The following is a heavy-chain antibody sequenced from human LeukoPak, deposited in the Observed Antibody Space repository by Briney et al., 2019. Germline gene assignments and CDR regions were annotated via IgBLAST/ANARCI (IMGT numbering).Heavy chain of an antibody. Sequence: PGGSLRLSCAASKFTFSNYAMSWVRQAPGRGLEWVSTISGSRGSTYYADSVKGRFTISRDNSKNTLYLQMNSLRAEDTAVYYCAKDLIWGTVTGGGAFDIWGQGTMVTVSS. CDR3: AKDLIWGTVTGGGAFDI. J-gene: IGHJ3*02. CDR1: KFTFSNYA. V-gene: IGHV3-23*01. D-gene: IGHD4-17*01. CDR2: ISGSRGST.